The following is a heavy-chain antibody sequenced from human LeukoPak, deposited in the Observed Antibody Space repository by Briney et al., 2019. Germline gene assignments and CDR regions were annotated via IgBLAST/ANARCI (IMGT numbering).Heavy chain of an antibody. CDR2: INPSGGST. D-gene: IGHD2-2*01. V-gene: IGHV1-46*01. J-gene: IGHJ5*02. Sequence: AAVKVSCKASGSTFTSNFIHWVRQAPGQGLEWMGIINPSGGSTSCAQKLQGRVTMTSDTSTNTVYMELSSLRSEDTAVYYCASDSSKSSLADPWGQGTLVTVS. CDR3: ASDSSKSSLADP. CDR1: GSTFTSNF.